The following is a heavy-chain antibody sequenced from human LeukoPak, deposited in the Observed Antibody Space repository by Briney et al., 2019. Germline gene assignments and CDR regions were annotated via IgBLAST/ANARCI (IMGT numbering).Heavy chain of an antibody. J-gene: IGHJ5*02. D-gene: IGHD1-14*01. CDR2: ISYDGSNK. CDR3: AQEDSEGGPNWFDP. CDR1: GFTFSSYG. V-gene: IGHV3-30*18. Sequence: GGSLRLSCAASGFTFSSYGMHWVRQAPGKGLEWVAVISYDGSNKYYADSVKGRFTISRDNSKNTLYLQMNSLRAEDTAVYYCAQEDSEGGPNWFDPWGQGALVTVSS.